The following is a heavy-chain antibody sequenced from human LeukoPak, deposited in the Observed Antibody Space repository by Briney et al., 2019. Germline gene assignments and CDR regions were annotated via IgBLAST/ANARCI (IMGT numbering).Heavy chain of an antibody. J-gene: IGHJ6*03. V-gene: IGHV1-46*01. CDR2: INPSGGST. CDR3: AREAGSSGWTLYYYYYYYYMDV. Sequence: ASVKVSCKASGYTFTSYYMHWVRQAPGQGLEWMGIINPSGGSTSYAQKFQGRVTMTRDTSTSTVYMELSSLRSEDTAVYYCAREAGSSGWTLYYYYYYYYMDVWGKGTTVTVSS. D-gene: IGHD6-19*01. CDR1: GYTFTSYY.